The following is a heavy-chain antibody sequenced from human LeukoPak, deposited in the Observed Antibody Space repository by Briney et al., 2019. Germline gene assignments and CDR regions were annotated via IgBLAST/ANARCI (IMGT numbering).Heavy chain of an antibody. CDR1: GGSISSSSYY. Sequence: KPSETLSLTCTVSGGSISSSSYYWGWIRQPPGKGLEWIGSIHYSGSTYYNPSLKSRVTISVDTSKNQFSLKLSSVTAADTAVYYCARLNYYDSSGYYYAHYFDYWGQGTLVTVSS. D-gene: IGHD3-22*01. CDR3: ARLNYYDSSGYYYAHYFDY. J-gene: IGHJ4*02. CDR2: IHYSGST. V-gene: IGHV4-39*01.